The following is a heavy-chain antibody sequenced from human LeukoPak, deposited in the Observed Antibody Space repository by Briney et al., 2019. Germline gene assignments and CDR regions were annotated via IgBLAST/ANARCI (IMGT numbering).Heavy chain of an antibody. V-gene: IGHV3-7*05. CDR3: ARRGTSSSWAHFDY. Sequence: GGSPRLFCAASGFTFSSYWMTWVRQAPGKGLEWVANIKQDGSEKYYVDSVKGRFTISRDNAKNSLYLQMNSLEAEDTAVYYCARRGTSSSWAHFDYWGQGSLVTVSS. D-gene: IGHD6-13*01. CDR2: IKQDGSEK. CDR1: GFTFSSYW. J-gene: IGHJ4*02.